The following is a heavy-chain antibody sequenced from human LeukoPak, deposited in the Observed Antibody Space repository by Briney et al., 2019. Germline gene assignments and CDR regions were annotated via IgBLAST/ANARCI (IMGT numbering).Heavy chain of an antibody. D-gene: IGHD2-21*01. J-gene: IGHJ4*02. Sequence: GGSLRLSCGASGFAFSSFRMSWVRQAPGRGLEWVSYISGNSADINKADSMKGRFTISRDNAKNSLYLQLNSLTVEDTAVYYCARLDWRGYWGQGTLVTVSS. CDR1: GFAFSSFR. CDR3: ARLDWRGY. V-gene: IGHV3-21*01. CDR2: ISGNSADI.